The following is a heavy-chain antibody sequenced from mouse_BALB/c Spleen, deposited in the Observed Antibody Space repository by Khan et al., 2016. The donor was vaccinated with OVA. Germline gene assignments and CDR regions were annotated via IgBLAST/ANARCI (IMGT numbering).Heavy chain of an antibody. Sequence: EVQLVESGPGLVKPSQSLSLTCTVTGFSITGDYAWNWIRQFPGNKLEWMGYISYSGNTKYNPSLKSRISIIRDTSKNQFFLQLNSVTIEDTATYYCARVYGGDFDYWGQGTTLTVSS. V-gene: IGHV3-2*02. CDR1: GFSITGDYA. D-gene: IGHD1-1*01. CDR3: ARVYGGDFDY. CDR2: ISYSGNT. J-gene: IGHJ2*01.